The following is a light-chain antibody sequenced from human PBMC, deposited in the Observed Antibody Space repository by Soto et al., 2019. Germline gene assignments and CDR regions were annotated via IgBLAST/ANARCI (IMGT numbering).Light chain of an antibody. CDR2: GAS. CDR1: QSVSSN. Sequence: EIVMTHSPATLSVSPGERATLSCRASQSVSSNLAWYQQKPGQAPRLLIYGASTRATGIPARFSGSGSGTEFTLTISSLQSEDFAVYYCQQYKNWPGTFGQGTKV. V-gene: IGKV3-15*01. J-gene: IGKJ1*01. CDR3: QQYKNWPGT.